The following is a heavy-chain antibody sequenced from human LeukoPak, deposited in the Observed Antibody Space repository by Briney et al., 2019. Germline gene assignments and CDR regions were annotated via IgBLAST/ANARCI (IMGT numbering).Heavy chain of an antibody. CDR3: ARDRIYKFDY. D-gene: IGHD5-12*01. Sequence: PGGSLRLSCAASGSTFSSYAMSWVRQAPGKGLEWVSAISGSGGSTYYADSVKGRFTISRDNAKNTLYLQMNSLRGEDTAVYYCARDRIYKFDYWGQGTLVTVSS. J-gene: IGHJ4*02. CDR2: ISGSGGST. V-gene: IGHV3-23*01. CDR1: GSTFSSYA.